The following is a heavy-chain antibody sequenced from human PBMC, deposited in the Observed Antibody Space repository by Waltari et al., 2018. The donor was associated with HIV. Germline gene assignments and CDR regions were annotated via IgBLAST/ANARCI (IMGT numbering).Heavy chain of an antibody. J-gene: IGHJ5*02. V-gene: IGHV4-34*01. Sequence: QVQLQQWGAGLLKPSETLSLTCAVYGWSFTGYSWTWVRQPPGKGLEWIGEISHSGSTNYNPSLKSRVTISLDASRNQFSLKLTSVTAADTAVFYCARCKKVAIVAAGNYNWFDPWGQGTLVTVSS. D-gene: IGHD2-15*01. CDR2: ISHSGST. CDR1: GWSFTGYS. CDR3: ARCKKVAIVAAGNYNWFDP.